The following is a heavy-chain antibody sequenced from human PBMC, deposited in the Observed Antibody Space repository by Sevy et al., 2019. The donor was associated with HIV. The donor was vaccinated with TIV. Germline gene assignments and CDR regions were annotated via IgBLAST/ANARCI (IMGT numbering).Heavy chain of an antibody. V-gene: IGHV4-34*01. J-gene: IGHJ4*02. Sequence: SETLSLTCAVYGGSFSGYYWSWIRQPPGKGLEWIGEINHSGSTNYNPSLKSRVTISVDTSKNQFSLKLSSVTAADTAVYYCARGQTYYYDSSGFFLRPNYILDYWGQGTLVTVSS. CDR2: INHSGST. CDR3: ARGQTYYYDSSGFFLRPNYILDY. CDR1: GGSFSGYY. D-gene: IGHD3-22*01.